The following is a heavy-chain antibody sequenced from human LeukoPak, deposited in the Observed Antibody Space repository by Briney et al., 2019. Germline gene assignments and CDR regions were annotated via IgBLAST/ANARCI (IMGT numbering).Heavy chain of an antibody. Sequence: GGSLTLSCAASGFNFNTDWMTWVRQAPGKGLEWVANINQDGSKKNYVDSVKGRFTISRDNAKNSLYLQMDGLRAEDTAVYYCAKSELRFLEWLFPDYMDVWGKGTTVTVSS. CDR1: GFNFNTDW. D-gene: IGHD3-3*01. CDR3: AKSELRFLEWLFPDYMDV. CDR2: INQDGSKK. V-gene: IGHV3-7*01. J-gene: IGHJ6*03.